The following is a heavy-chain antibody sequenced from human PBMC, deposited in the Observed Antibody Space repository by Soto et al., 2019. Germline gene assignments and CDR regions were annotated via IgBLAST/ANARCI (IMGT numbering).Heavy chain of an antibody. D-gene: IGHD6-13*01. Sequence: PSETLSLTCTVSGGSISSGGYYWSWIRQQPGKGLEWIGYIYYSGSTYYNPSLKSRVTISVDTSKNQFSLKLSSVTAADTAVYYCARMAAAATGSYYYYYGMDVWGQGTTVTVSS. CDR1: GGSISSGGYY. V-gene: IGHV4-31*03. CDR3: ARMAAAATGSYYYYYGMDV. J-gene: IGHJ6*02. CDR2: IYYSGST.